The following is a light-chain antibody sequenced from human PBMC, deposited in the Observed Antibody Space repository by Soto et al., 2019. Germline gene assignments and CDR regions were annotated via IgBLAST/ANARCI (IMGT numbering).Light chain of an antibody. CDR2: GAS. CDR3: QQYNNWPLT. J-gene: IGKJ5*01. V-gene: IGKV3-15*01. CDR1: QSVSSN. Sequence: EIVMTQSPATLSVSPGERATLSCRASQSVSSNLAWYQQKPGQAPRLLIYGASTRATGIPAMFSGSGSGTEFTLTISSLQSEDFAVYYCQQYNNWPLTFGQGTRLEIK.